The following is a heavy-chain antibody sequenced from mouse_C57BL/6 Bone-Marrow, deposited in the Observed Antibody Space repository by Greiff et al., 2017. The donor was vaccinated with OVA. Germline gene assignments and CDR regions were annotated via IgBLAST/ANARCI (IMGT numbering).Heavy chain of an antibody. J-gene: IGHJ4*01. CDR2: IRLKSDNYAT. Sequence: EVKVEESGGGLVQPGGSMKLSCVASGFTFSNYWMNWVRQSPEKGLEWVAQIRLKSDNYATHYAESVKGRFTISRDDSKSSVYLQMNNLRAEDTGIYYCTGYYYGSSNYAMDYWGQGTSVTVSS. CDR1: GFTFSNYW. V-gene: IGHV6-3*01. D-gene: IGHD1-1*01. CDR3: TGYYYGSSNYAMDY.